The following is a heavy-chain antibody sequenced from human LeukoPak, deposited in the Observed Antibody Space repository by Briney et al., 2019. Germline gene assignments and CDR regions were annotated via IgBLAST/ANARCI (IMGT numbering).Heavy chain of an antibody. CDR2: ISAYNGNT. D-gene: IGHD2-15*01. J-gene: IGHJ4*02. CDR3: ARVPSGGPFDY. V-gene: IGHV1-18*01. CDR1: GYSFTSYG. Sequence: ASVKVSCKASGYSFTSYGISWVRQAPGQGLGWMGWISAYNGNTNYAQRLQGRVTMTTDTSTSTAYMELRSLTSDDTAVYCCARVPSGGPFDYWGQGTLVTVSS.